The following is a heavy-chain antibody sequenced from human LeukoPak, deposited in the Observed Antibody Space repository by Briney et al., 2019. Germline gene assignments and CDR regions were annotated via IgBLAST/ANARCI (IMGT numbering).Heavy chain of an antibody. V-gene: IGHV4-39*07. CDR3: ARDSRGRASSALAEYFQH. CDR1: GGSINNGGYY. D-gene: IGHD6-19*01. CDR2: IYYSGST. J-gene: IGHJ1*01. Sequence: SETLSLTCTVSGGSINNGGYYWSWIRQHPGKGLEWIGSIYYSGSTYYNPSLKSRVTISVDTSKNQFSLKLSSVTAADTAVYYCARDSRGRASSALAEYFQHWGQGTLVTVSS.